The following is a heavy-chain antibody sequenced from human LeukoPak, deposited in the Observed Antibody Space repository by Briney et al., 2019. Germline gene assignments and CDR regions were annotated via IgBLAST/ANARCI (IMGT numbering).Heavy chain of an antibody. J-gene: IGHJ4*02. V-gene: IGHV1-18*01. CDR3: ARDEVGASPSYY. D-gene: IGHD1-26*01. CDR1: GYTFTSYG. Sequence: ASVKVSCKASGYTFTSYGMSWVRQAPGQGLEWMGWISAYNGNTNYAQKLQGRVTMTTDTSTSTAYMELRSLRSDDTAVYYCARDEVGASPSYYWGQGTLVTVSS. CDR2: ISAYNGNT.